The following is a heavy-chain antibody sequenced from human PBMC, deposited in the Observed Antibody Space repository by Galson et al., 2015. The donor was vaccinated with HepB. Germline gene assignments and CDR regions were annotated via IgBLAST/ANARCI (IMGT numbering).Heavy chain of an antibody. J-gene: IGHJ5*02. CDR3: ARVPIAPRHWFDP. CDR2: IHPSGST. V-gene: IGHV4-31*11. CDR1: GGSIGSVTYY. Sequence: TLSLTCAVSGGSIGSVTYYWSWIRQHPGKGLEYIGYIHPSGSTYYSPSLKSRVTISVDTSKDQFSLELSSVTAADTAVYYCARVPIAPRHWFDPWGQGALVTVSS. D-gene: IGHD6-6*01.